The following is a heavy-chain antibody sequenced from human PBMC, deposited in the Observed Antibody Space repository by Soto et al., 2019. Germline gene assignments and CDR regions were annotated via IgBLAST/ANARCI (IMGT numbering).Heavy chain of an antibody. CDR3: ASWGVYCTSTSCFERWFDP. V-gene: IGHV4-59*08. CDR1: GCSMSSYY. D-gene: IGHD2-2*01. J-gene: IGHJ5*02. Sequence: QVQLQESGPGLVKPSETLSLTCTVSGCSMSSYYWSWIRQPPGKGLEWIGYIYYSGSTNYNPSLKSRVTISVDTSKKQFSLKLSSVTAADTAVYYCASWGVYCTSTSCFERWFDPWGQGILVTVSS. CDR2: IYYSGST.